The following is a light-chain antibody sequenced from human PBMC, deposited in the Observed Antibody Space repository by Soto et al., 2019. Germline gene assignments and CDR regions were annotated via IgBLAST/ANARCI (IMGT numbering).Light chain of an antibody. V-gene: IGKV3-20*01. CDR2: GSS. Sequence: EIVLTQSPGTLSLSPGKRATLSCRASQSISSSYLAWYQQRPGQAPRLLIYGSSTRPTGIPDRFSGSGSGSDFTLTSSRLEPEDFAVYYCQYYGTSARTFGQGTRLEIK. CDR3: QYYGTSART. J-gene: IGKJ5*01. CDR1: QSISSSY.